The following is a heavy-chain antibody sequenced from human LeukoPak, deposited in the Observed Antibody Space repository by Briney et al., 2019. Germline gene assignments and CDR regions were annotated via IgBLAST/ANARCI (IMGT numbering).Heavy chain of an antibody. Sequence: GGSLRLSCAASGFTFNTYAMSWVRQAPGKGLEWVSSITSSGVSTYYADSVKGRFTISRDNSKNMLYLQMSSLRAKDTAVYYCTKCLIASPAGYYYYGMDVWGKGIMVTVSS. D-gene: IGHD3-22*01. CDR2: ITSSGVST. V-gene: IGHV3-23*01. J-gene: IGHJ6*04. CDR1: GFTFNTYA. CDR3: TKCLIASPAGYYYYGMDV.